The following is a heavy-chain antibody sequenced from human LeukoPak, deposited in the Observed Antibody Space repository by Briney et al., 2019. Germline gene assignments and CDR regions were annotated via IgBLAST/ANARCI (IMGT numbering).Heavy chain of an antibody. CDR2: IIPIFGTA. D-gene: IGHD3-10*01. CDR3: ARDPVWFGDYQSWFDP. V-gene: IGHV1-69*13. CDR1: GGTFSSYA. Sequence: SVKVSCKASGGTFSSYAISWVRQAPGQGLEWMGGIIPIFGTANYAQKFQGRVTITADESTSTAYMELSSLRSEDTAVYYCARDPVWFGDYQSWFDPWGQGTLVTVSS. J-gene: IGHJ5*02.